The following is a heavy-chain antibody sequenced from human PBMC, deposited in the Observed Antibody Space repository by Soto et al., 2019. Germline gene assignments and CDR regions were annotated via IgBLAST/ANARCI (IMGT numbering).Heavy chain of an antibody. D-gene: IGHD2-15*01. CDR2: ISGDNGNT. J-gene: IGHJ4*02. V-gene: IGHV1-18*01. Sequence: QVKLVQSGAEVKKPGASVRVSCQTSAYTFTNYAVSWVRQAPGQGLEWMGWISGDNGNTIYAQKFQGRVTMTTDTSTRKAYMELRSLRSDDTAVYYCATGLLGYCSGGSCYSDSWGQGTLVTVPS. CDR1: AYTFTNYA. CDR3: ATGLLGYCSGGSCYSDS.